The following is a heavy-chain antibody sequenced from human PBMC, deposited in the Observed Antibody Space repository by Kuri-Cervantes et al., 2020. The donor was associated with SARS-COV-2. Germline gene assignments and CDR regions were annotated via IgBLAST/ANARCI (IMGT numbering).Heavy chain of an antibody. CDR3: YCAPKEGFDS. Sequence: ASAKVSCKTPETTFPNYDINWGRQATGQGLEWMGMVKTNSGNTIYAQFFQGRVTMTRDISASTVYMELSSLTSEDTAIYYCYCAPKEGFDSWGQGTLVTVSS. D-gene: IGHD2-21*01. CDR2: VKTNSGNT. V-gene: IGHV1-8*01. J-gene: IGHJ4*02. CDR1: ETTFPNYD.